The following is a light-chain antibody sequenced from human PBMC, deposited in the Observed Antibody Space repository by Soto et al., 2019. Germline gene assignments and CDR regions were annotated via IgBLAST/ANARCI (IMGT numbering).Light chain of an antibody. CDR1: QRIDTW. J-gene: IGKJ1*01. Sequence: DIQMTQSPSILSASVGDRVTITCRASQRIDTWLAWYQQKPGTAPKLLIYKATILQSGVPSRFSGSGSGTEFTLAISSLEADDFATYYCQQYETFSPWTFGQGTKVE. V-gene: IGKV1-5*03. CDR2: KAT. CDR3: QQYETFSPWT.